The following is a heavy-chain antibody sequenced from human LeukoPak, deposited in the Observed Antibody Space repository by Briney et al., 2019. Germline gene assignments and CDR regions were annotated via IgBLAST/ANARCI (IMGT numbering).Heavy chain of an antibody. V-gene: IGHV4-59*01. CDR1: DGSISGAY. CDR3: VREYCSGGSCSGLNWFDP. Sequence: PSETLSLTCTVSDGSISGAYWNWIRQPPGKGLEWIGYISFSGSTNYNPSLKSRVTISLDTSKSQFSLKLSSVTAADTAVYYCVREYCSGGSCSGLNWFDPWGQGTLVTVSS. D-gene: IGHD2-15*01. CDR2: ISFSGST. J-gene: IGHJ5*02.